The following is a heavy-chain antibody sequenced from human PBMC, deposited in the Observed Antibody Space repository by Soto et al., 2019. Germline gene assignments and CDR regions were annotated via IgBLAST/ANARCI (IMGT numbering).Heavy chain of an antibody. J-gene: IGHJ4*02. CDR1: GGSISSGDYY. V-gene: IGHV4-30-4*01. D-gene: IGHD3-22*01. CDR3: ARDRRGHYYDSSGYDY. Sequence: QVQLQESGPGLVKPSQTLSLTCTVSGGSISSGDYYWSWIRQPPGKGLEWIGSIYYSGSTYYNPSLKSRVTISVDTSKNLFSLKLSSVTAADTAVYYCARDRRGHYYDSSGYDYWGQGTLVTVSS. CDR2: IYYSGST.